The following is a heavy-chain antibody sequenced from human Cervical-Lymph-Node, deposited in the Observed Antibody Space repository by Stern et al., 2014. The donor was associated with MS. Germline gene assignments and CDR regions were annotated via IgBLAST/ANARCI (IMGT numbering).Heavy chain of an antibody. Sequence: VQLVESGTEVKKPGASVKVSCKASGHSFNYGISWMRQAPRQGLEWMGWISSYNGNTKSLQKLQDRFTMTTDSSTRTAYMELRSLSDDDTAIYYCARDSSDGFDSWGQGTLVIVSS. CDR3: ARDSSDGFDS. V-gene: IGHV1-18*01. D-gene: IGHD6-19*01. CDR1: GHSFNYG. CDR2: ISSYNGNT. J-gene: IGHJ4*02.